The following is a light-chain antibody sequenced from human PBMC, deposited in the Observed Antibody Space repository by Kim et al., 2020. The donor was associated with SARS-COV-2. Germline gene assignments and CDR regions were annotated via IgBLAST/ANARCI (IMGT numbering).Light chain of an antibody. V-gene: IGLV2-23*02. CDR3: CSYAGSSTSVV. Sequence: SITITCPATSSDVGSYNLVSWYQQHPGKAPKLMIYEVSKRPSGVSNRFSGSKSGNTASLTISGLQAEDEADYYCCSYAGSSTSVVFGGGTQLTVL. J-gene: IGLJ2*01. CDR2: EVS. CDR1: SSDVGSYNL.